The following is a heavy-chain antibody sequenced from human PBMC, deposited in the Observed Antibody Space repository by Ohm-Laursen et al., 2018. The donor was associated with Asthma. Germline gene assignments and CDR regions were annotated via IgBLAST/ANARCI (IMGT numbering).Heavy chain of an antibody. CDR1: GGSISSSNW. D-gene: IGHD3-16*01. V-gene: IGHV4-4*02. CDR2: IYDSGTT. J-gene: IGHJ4*02. Sequence: TLSLTWAVSGGSISSSNWWSWVRQPPGKGLEWIGEIYDSGTTNYNPSLKSRVTISVDKSKNQISLKLSSVTAADTAVYYCAREGEGGAFDYWGQGTLVTVSS. CDR3: AREGEGGAFDY.